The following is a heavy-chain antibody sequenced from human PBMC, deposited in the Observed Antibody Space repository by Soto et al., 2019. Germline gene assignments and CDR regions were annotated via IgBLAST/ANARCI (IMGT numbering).Heavy chain of an antibody. Sequence: QITLNESGPTQVKPRQTLTLTCTFSGFSLTTSGVGVGWIRQSPGKAPEWLALIYWDDDKRYSPSLKSRLTITKDTSKNQVVLTMADLDPADTATYYCAHRVLRTVFGLVTTTAIYFDFWGQGNQVAVAS. CDR1: GFSLTTSGVG. V-gene: IGHV2-5*02. D-gene: IGHD3-3*01. J-gene: IGHJ4*02. CDR3: AHRVLRTVFGLVTTTAIYFDF. CDR2: IYWDDDK.